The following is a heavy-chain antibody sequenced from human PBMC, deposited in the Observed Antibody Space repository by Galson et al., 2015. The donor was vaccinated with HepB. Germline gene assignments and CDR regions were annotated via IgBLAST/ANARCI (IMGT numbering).Heavy chain of an antibody. Sequence: SVKVSCKASGYTFTSYAMHWVRQAPGQRLEWVGWINAGNGNTKYSQKFQGRVTITRDTSASTAYMELSSLRSDDTAVYYCARDRESSGGYDYWGQGTLVTVSS. CDR3: ARDRESSGGYDY. J-gene: IGHJ4*02. CDR1: GYTFTSYA. V-gene: IGHV1-3*01. CDR2: INAGNGNT. D-gene: IGHD3-10*01.